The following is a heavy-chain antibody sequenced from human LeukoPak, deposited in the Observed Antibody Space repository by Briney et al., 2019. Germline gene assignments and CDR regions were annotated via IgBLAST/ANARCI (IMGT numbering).Heavy chain of an antibody. D-gene: IGHD2/OR15-2a*01. J-gene: IGHJ4*02. Sequence: SETLSLACTVSGGSISSSSYYWGWIRQPPGKGLEWIGSIYYSGSTYYNPSLKSRVTISVDTSKNQFSLKLSSVTAADTAVYYCARANSIVRSLDCWGQGTLVTVSS. CDR1: GGSISSSSYY. CDR3: ARANSIVRSLDC. V-gene: IGHV4-39*01. CDR2: IYYSGST.